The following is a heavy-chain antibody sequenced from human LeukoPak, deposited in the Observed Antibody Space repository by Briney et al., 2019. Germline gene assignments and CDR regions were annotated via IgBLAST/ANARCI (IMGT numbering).Heavy chain of an antibody. CDR3: AKDGSYGDYRSYFDY. D-gene: IGHD4-17*01. CDR2: ISGSGGST. CDR1: GFTFSSYA. Sequence: GGSLSLSCAASGFTFSSYAMSWVRQAPGKGLEWVSAISGSGGSTYYADSVKGRFTISRDNSKNTLYLQMNSLRVEDTAVYYCAKDGSYGDYRSYFDYWGQGTLVTVSS. J-gene: IGHJ4*02. V-gene: IGHV3-23*01.